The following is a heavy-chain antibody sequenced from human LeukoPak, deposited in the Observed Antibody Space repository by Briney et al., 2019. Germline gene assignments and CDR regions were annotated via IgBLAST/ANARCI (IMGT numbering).Heavy chain of an antibody. Sequence: ASVKVSCKASGYTFTSYDINWVRQATGQGLEWMGWMNPNSGNTGYAQKFQGRVTITRNTSISTAYMELSSLRSEDTAVYYCARRGYYDSSGYFGFDYWGQGTLVTVSS. CDR3: ARRGYYDSSGYFGFDY. D-gene: IGHD3-22*01. CDR1: GYTFTSYD. V-gene: IGHV1-8*03. CDR2: MNPNSGNT. J-gene: IGHJ4*02.